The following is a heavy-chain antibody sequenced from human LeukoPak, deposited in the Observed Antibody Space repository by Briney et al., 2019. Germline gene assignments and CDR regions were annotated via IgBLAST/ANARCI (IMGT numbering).Heavy chain of an antibody. CDR1: GFTFSGYD. CDR2: IGTTGDT. CDR3: ARSPSYSSSWYALDS. Sequence: QPGGSLRLSCEASGFTFSGYDMHWVRQATGKGLEWVSAIGTTGDTYYSDSVRGRFTISRENAKNSLDLQMNSLRAGDTAVYYCARSPSYSSSWYALDSWGQGTLVTVSS. J-gene: IGHJ4*02. V-gene: IGHV3-13*01. D-gene: IGHD6-13*01.